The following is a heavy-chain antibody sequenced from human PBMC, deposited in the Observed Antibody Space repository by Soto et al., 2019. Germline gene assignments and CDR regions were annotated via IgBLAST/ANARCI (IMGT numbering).Heavy chain of an antibody. Sequence: SETLSLTCTVSGGSISSSSYYWGWIRQPPGKGLEWIGSIYYSGSTYYNPSLKSRVTISVDTTKNQFSLKRSPVTAADTAVYYCARPDIVGVVTDNWFDPWGQGTLVTVSS. CDR3: ARPDIVGVVTDNWFDP. J-gene: IGHJ5*02. CDR2: IYYSGST. V-gene: IGHV4-39*01. CDR1: GGSISSSSYY. D-gene: IGHD3-3*02.